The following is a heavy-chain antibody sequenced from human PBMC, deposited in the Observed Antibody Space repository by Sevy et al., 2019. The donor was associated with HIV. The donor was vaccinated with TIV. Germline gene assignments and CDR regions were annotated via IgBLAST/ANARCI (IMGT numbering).Heavy chain of an antibody. CDR1: GFTFSTHG. D-gene: IGHD6-19*01. CDR3: PRDSGYSPDWYPGY. V-gene: IGHV3-30*03. CDR2: VSYDGSHK. J-gene: IGHJ4*02. Sequence: GGSLRLSCVASGFTFSTHGMHWVRQAPGKGLEWVAVVSYDGSHKYQVDSVKGRFTISRDNSKNTVDLQMNSLRAVDSAVYYCPRDSGYSPDWYPGYWGQGTLVTVSS.